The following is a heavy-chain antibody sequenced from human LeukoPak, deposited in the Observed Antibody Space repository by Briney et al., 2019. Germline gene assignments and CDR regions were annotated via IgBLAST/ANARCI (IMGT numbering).Heavy chain of an antibody. CDR3: AKTTAGYSSGRYPGWPVDY. Sequence: PGGSLRLSCAASGFTFSSYWMSWVRQAPGKGLEWVSGIVGSGGSTYYADSVKGRFTISRDNSKNTVYVQMNSLRAEDTAVYYCAKTTAGYSSGRYPGWPVDYWGQGTLVTVSP. J-gene: IGHJ4*02. CDR2: IVGSGGST. CDR1: GFTFSSYW. V-gene: IGHV3-23*01. D-gene: IGHD6-19*01.